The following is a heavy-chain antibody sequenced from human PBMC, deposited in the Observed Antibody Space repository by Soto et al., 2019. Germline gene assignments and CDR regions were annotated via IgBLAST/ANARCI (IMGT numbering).Heavy chain of an antibody. CDR2: IWYDGSNK. CDR1: GFTFSSYG. D-gene: IGHD2-15*01. CDR3: ASSLGYSCSGGCLHYYFDY. J-gene: IGHJ4*02. Sequence: GGSLRLSCAASGFTFSSYGMHWVRQAPGKGLEWVAVIWYDGSNKYYADSVKGRFTISRDNSKNTLYLQMNSLRAEDTAVYYCASSLGYSCSGGCLHYYFDYWGQGTLVTVSS. V-gene: IGHV3-33*01.